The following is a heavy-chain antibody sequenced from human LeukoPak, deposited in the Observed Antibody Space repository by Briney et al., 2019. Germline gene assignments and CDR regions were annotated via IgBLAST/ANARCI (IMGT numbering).Heavy chain of an antibody. V-gene: IGHV3-11*04. CDR3: GRGHWGLDY. CDR1: GFSFTTYW. J-gene: IGHJ4*02. Sequence: GGSLRLSCGASGFSFTTYWMTWIRQAPGKGLEWVSYISNSGSSIYYADSVKGRFTTSRDNAKGSLYLQMNSLRAEDTAVYYCGRGHWGLDYWGQGALVTVSS. D-gene: IGHD7-27*01. CDR2: ISNSGSSI.